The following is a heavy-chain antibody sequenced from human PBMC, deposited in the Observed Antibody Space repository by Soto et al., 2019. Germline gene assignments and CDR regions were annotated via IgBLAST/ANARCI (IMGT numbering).Heavy chain of an antibody. CDR3: AKGSYTNYNWFDP. CDR2: IYTSGST. J-gene: IGHJ5*02. Sequence: GGSLRLSFAASVFTVSSNYMKWVRPAPGKGLEWVSGIYTSGSTYHADSVKGRITISRDNSKNTLYLQMNSLRADDTAVYYCAKGSYTNYNWFDPWGQGTLVTVSS. CDR1: VFTVSSNY. V-gene: IGHV3-66*01. D-gene: IGHD2-8*01.